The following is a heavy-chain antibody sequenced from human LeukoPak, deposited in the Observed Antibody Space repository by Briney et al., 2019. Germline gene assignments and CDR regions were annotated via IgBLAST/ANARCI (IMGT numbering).Heavy chain of an antibody. CDR2: IRSDGTHE. D-gene: IGHD2-15*01. CDR3: ARDGVASSDF. CDR1: GFTFKYYG. J-gene: IGHJ4*02. V-gene: IGHV3-30*02. Sequence: GRSLRLSCAASGFTFKYYGMHWVRQAPGKGLEWVAFIRSDGTHECYEDSVKGRFTISRDNSRNTLDLQMSGLRPEDTAMYLCARDGVASSDFWGQGTLVTVSS.